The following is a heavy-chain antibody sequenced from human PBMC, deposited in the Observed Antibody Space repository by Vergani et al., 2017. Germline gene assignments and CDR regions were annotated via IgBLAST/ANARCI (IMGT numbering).Heavy chain of an antibody. J-gene: IGHJ4*02. CDR1: GFTFSSYG. V-gene: IGHV3-33*01. CDR3: ALVLSTEGDDY. Sequence: QVQLVESGGGVVQPGRSLRLSCAASGFTFSSYGMHWVRQAPGKGLEWVAVIWYDGSNKYYADSVKGRFTISRDNSKNTLYLQMNSLRAEDTAVYYCALVLSTEGDDYWGQGTLVTVSS. CDR2: IWYDGSNK. D-gene: IGHD1-1*01.